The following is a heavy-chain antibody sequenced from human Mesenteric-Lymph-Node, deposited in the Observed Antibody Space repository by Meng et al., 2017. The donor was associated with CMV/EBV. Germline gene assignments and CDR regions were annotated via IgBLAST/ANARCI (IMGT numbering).Heavy chain of an antibody. CDR3: ARVGYCTSTSCYGRSNWFDP. CDR1: ITGSNW. D-gene: IGHD2-2*01. Sequence: ITGSNWCSWVRQAPGQELEWIGDIYHRGSTNYNPSLKRRVTISVDKSKNQFSLKLSSVTAADTAVYYCARVGYCTSTSCYGRSNWFDPWGQGTLVTVSS. CDR2: IYHRGST. J-gene: IGHJ5*02. V-gene: IGHV4-4*02.